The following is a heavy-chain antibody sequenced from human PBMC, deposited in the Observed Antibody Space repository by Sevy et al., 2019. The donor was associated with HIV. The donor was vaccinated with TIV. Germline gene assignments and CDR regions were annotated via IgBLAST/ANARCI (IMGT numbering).Heavy chain of an antibody. CDR3: ARYINNNGMDV. D-gene: IGHD2-8*01. CDR1: GYRFNTYW. J-gene: IGHJ6*02. Sequence: GESLKISCKASGYRFNTYWINWVRQMPGKGLEWMGVIYPGDSETLYSPSVQGQVVISADKSSSTAYLQWSSLGASDTATYYCARYINNNGMDVWGQGTTVTVSS. CDR2: IYPGDSET. V-gene: IGHV5-51*01.